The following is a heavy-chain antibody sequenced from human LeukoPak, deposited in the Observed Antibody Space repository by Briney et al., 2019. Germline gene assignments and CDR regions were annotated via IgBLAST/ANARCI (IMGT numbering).Heavy chain of an antibody. CDR3: ARAHCSSTSCFYYYYGMDV. CDR1: GFTFSSYW. V-gene: IGHV3-7*01. CDR2: IKQDGSEK. Sequence: GGSLRLSCAASGFTFSSYWMSWVRQAPGKGLEWVANIKQDGSEKYYVDSVKGRFTISRDNAKNSLYLQMNSLRAEDTAVYYCARAHCSSTSCFYYYYGMDVWGQGTTVTVSS. D-gene: IGHD2-2*01. J-gene: IGHJ6*02.